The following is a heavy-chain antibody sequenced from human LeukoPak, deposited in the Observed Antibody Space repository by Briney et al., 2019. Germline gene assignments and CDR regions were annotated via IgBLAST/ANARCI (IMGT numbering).Heavy chain of an antibody. Sequence: GESLKISRKGSGYSFTSYWIGWGRQMPGKGLEWMGIIYPGDSYTRYSPSFQGQVTISPDKSISTAYLQWSSLKASDTAMYYCASIGGSYPDAFDIWGQGTMVTVSS. V-gene: IGHV5-51*01. CDR2: IYPGDSYT. J-gene: IGHJ3*02. CDR3: ASIGGSYPDAFDI. CDR1: GYSFTSYW. D-gene: IGHD1-26*01.